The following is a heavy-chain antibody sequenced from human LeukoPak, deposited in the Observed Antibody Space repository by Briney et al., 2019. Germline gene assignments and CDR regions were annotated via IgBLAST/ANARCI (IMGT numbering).Heavy chain of an antibody. CDR3: ARAYCNSPTCCREGFDY. D-gene: IGHD2-2*01. CDR2: LNPHNGGT. J-gene: IGHJ4*02. CDR1: GYTFTGHY. V-gene: IGHV1-2*02. Sequence: ASVKVSCKASGYTFTGHYIHWVRQAPGQGLEWMGWLNPHNGGTRFAQKFQDRVTLTRDTSISTAYMELIRLRSDDTGVFYCARAYCNSPTCCREGFDYWGQGTLVTVAS.